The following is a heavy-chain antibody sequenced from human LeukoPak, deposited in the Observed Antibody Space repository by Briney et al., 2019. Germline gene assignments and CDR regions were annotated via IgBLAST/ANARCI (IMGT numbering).Heavy chain of an antibody. CDR3: ARDLQTGGPTYYFDY. CDR1: GFTFNTYE. Sequence: GGSLRLSCAASGFTFNTYEMNWVRQAPGKGLEWVSYTSNSGSTIYYADSVKGRFTISRDNAKSSLYLQMNSLRAEDTAVYYCARDLQTGGPTYYFDYWGQGTLVTVSS. V-gene: IGHV3-48*03. CDR2: TSNSGSTI. J-gene: IGHJ4*02. D-gene: IGHD3-16*01.